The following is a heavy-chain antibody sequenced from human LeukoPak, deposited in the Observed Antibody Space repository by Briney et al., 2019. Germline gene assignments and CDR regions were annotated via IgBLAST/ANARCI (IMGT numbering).Heavy chain of an antibody. CDR3: ARDPAGYCSGGSCFDY. D-gene: IGHD2-15*01. V-gene: IGHV3-48*03. CDR1: GFTFSSYE. CDR2: ISSSGSTI. Sequence: GGSLRLSCAASGFTFSSYEMNWVRQAPGKGLEWVSYISSSGSTIYYADSVKGRFTISRDNAKNSLYLQMNSLRAEDTAVYYCARDPAGYCSGGSCFDYWGQGTPVTVSS. J-gene: IGHJ4*02.